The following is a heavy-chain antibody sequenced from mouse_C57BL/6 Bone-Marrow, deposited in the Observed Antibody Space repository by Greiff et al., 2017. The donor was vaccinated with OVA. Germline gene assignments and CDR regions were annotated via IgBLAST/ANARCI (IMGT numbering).Heavy chain of an antibody. D-gene: IGHD1-1*01. CDR1: GFNIKDDY. V-gene: IGHV14-4*01. CDR2: IDPENGDT. J-gene: IGHJ2*01. CDR3: TTWGPYYYGSSYEGY. Sequence: EVKLVESGAELVRPGASVKLSCTASGFNIKDDYMHWVKQRPEQGLEWIGWIDPENGDTEYASKFQGKATITADTSSNTAYLQLSSLTSEDTAVYYCTTWGPYYYGSSYEGYWGQGTTLTVSS.